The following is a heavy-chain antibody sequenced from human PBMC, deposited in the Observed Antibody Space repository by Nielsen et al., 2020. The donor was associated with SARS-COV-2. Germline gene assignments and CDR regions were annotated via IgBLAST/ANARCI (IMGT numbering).Heavy chain of an antibody. CDR3: ARQYYYDSSGYYSPFYYFDY. J-gene: IGHJ4*02. V-gene: IGHV5-51*01. Sequence: VRQAPGKGLEWMGIIYPGDSDTRYSPSFQGQVTISADKSISTAYLQWSSLKASDTAMYYCARQYYYDSSGYYSPFYYFDYWGQGTLVTVSS. CDR2: IYPGDSDT. D-gene: IGHD3-22*01.